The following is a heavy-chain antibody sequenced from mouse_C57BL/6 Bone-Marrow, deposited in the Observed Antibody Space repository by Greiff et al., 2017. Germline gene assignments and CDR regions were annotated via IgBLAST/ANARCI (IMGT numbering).Heavy chain of an antibody. J-gene: IGHJ4*01. Sequence: EVNVVESGGGLVQPGGSLKLSCAASGFTFSDYYMYWVRQTPEKRLEWVAYISNGGGSTYYPDTVKGRFTISRDNAKNTLYLQMSRLKSEDTAMYYCARHGGLLVLYYAMDYWGQGTSVTVSS. CDR2: ISNGGGST. CDR3: ARHGGLLVLYYAMDY. V-gene: IGHV5-12*01. CDR1: GFTFSDYY.